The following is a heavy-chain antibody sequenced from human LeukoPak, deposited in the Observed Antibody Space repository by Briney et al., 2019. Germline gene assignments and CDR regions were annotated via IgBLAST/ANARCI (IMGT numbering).Heavy chain of an antibody. V-gene: IGHV3-23*01. CDR2: ISGSGGST. D-gene: IGHD3-3*01. CDR1: GFTFSSYA. Sequence: GGSLRLSCAASGFTFSSYAVSWVRQAPGKGLEWVSAISGSGGSTYYADSVKGRFTISRDNSKNTLYLQMNSLRAEDTAVYYCAKTHTAGYYDFWSGYYPFDYWGQGTLVTVSS. J-gene: IGHJ4*02. CDR3: AKTHTAGYYDFWSGYYPFDY.